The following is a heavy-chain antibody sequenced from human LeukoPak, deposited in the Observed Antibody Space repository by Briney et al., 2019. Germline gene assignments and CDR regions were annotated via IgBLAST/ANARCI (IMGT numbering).Heavy chain of an antibody. CDR2: INHSGST. V-gene: IGHV4-34*01. J-gene: IGHJ4*02. D-gene: IGHD3-10*01. CDR1: GGSFSGYY. CDR3: ARVVSGSGSYNNWWSRHFDY. Sequence: PSETLSLTCAVYGGSFSGYYWSWIRQPPGKGLEWIGEINHSGSTNYNPSLKSRVTISVDTSKNQFSLKLSSVTAADTAVYYCARVVSGSGSYNNWWSRHFDYWGQGTLVTVSS.